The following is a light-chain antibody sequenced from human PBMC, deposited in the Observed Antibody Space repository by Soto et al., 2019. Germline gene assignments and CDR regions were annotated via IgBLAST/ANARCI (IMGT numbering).Light chain of an antibody. V-gene: IGLV2-11*01. Sequence: QSALTQPRSVSGSPGQSVTISCTGTSSDVGAYNYVSWYQQHPGKAPKLMIYEVTKRPSGVPDRFSGSKSGNTASLTVSGLLPEDEADYYCASYAGSNKVFGTGTKLTVL. CDR3: ASYAGSNKV. CDR2: EVT. J-gene: IGLJ1*01. CDR1: SSDVGAYNY.